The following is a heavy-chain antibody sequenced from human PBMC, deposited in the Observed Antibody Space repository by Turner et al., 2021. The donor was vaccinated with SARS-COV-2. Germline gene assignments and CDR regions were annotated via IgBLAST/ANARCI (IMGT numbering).Heavy chain of an antibody. CDR3: AKDSGAVDGSFDF. D-gene: IGHD3-10*01. V-gene: IGHV1-2*02. CDR1: GYRFNGYY. Sequence: QVQLAQSGTELRKPGASVTVSCRASGYRFNGYYIHWVRQAPGQGLEWMGWINPNTGATNYAQKSQGRVTLTRDTSIRTVYMELTRLRADDTAVYYCAKDSGAVDGSFDFWGQGSLVAVSS. CDR2: INPNTGAT. J-gene: IGHJ4*02.